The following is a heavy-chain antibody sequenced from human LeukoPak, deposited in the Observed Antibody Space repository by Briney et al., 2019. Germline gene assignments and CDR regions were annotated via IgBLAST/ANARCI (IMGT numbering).Heavy chain of an antibody. CDR1: GCTFTSYY. J-gene: IGHJ4*02. CDR2: INPSGGST. D-gene: IGHD1-26*01. V-gene: IGHV1-46*01. Sequence: ASVKVSCKASGCTFTSYYMHWVRQAPGQGLEWMGIINPSGGSTSYAQKFQGRVTITADESTSTAYMELSSLRSEDTAVYYCARGATHGGTGYWGQGTLVTVSS. CDR3: ARGATHGGTGY.